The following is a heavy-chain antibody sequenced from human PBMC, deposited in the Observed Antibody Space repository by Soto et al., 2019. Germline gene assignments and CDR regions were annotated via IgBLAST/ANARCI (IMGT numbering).Heavy chain of an antibody. D-gene: IGHD3-10*01. CDR3: ARDLVLVHGPRYGMDV. Sequence: WASVKVSCKASGGTFSSYAISWVRQAPGQGLEWMGIINPSGGSTSYAQKFQGRVTMTRDTSTSTVYMELSSLRSEDTAVYYCARDLVLVHGPRYGMDVWGQGTTVTVSS. J-gene: IGHJ6*02. V-gene: IGHV1-46*01. CDR1: GGTFSSYA. CDR2: INPSGGST.